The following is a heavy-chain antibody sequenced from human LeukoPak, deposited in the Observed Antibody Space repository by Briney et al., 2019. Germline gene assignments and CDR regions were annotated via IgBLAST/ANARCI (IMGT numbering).Heavy chain of an antibody. CDR2: INPNNGGT. V-gene: IGHV1-2*02. J-gene: IGHJ5*02. CDR3: ARDYNDGYSSGWYRIDP. Sequence: ASVKVSCKASGYTFTDYSMHWVRQAPGQGLEWMGWINPNNGGTNYAQKFQGRVTMTRDMSISTAYMELSRLGSDDTAMYYCARDYNDGYSSGWYRIDPWGQGTLVTVSS. CDR1: GYTFTDYS. D-gene: IGHD6-19*01.